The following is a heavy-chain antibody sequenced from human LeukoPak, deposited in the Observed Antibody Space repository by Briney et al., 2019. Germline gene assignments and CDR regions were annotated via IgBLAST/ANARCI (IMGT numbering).Heavy chain of an antibody. D-gene: IGHD5-12*01. J-gene: IGHJ3*02. CDR3: VSTSSYSDAFDI. CDR1: GFTVSSNY. CDR2: IYSGGST. Sequence: WGSLRLSCAASGFTVSSNYMSWVRHAPGKGLEWGSVIYSGGSTYYADSVKGRFTISRENSKNTLSLQMNSLRAEDTAVYYCVSTSSYSDAFDIWGQGTMVTVSS. V-gene: IGHV3-66*02.